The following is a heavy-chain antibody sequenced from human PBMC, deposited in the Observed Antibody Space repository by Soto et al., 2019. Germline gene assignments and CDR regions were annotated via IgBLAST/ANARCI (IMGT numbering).Heavy chain of an antibody. CDR1: GFTCSSYS. J-gene: IGHJ4*02. Sequence: SLRLSCAASGFTCSSYSMNWVRQAPGKGLEWISYITNGGTTIYYADSVKGRFTISRDNAKNSLYLHMNSLRDDDTAVYYCATPVVRFLEWTTDYWGQGTLVTVSS. D-gene: IGHD3-3*01. V-gene: IGHV3-48*02. CDR2: ITNGGTTI. CDR3: ATPVVRFLEWTTDY.